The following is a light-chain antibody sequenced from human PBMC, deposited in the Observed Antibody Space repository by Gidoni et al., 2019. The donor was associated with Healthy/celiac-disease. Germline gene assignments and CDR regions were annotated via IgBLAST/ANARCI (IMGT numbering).Light chain of an antibody. J-gene: IGLJ2*01. CDR2: GKN. CDR3: NSRDSSGNHLV. CDR1: SLRSYY. Sequence: SSELTQDPAVYVALGQTVRITCQGDSLRSYYASWYQQKPGQAPVLVSYGKNNRPSGIPDRFSGSSSGNTASLTITGAQAEDEADYYCNSRDSSGNHLVFGGGTKLTVL. V-gene: IGLV3-19*01.